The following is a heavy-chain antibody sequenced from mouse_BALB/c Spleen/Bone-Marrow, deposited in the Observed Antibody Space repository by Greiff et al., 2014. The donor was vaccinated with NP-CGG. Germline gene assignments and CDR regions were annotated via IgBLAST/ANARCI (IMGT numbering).Heavy chain of an antibody. CDR1: GYTFTDYN. J-gene: IGHJ3*01. D-gene: IGHD2-3*01. V-gene: IGHV1S29*02. CDR3: ARFDDDYWGFAH. CDR2: IYPYSGNT. Sequence: EVQRVESGPELVKPGASVKISCRASGYTFTDYNMHWVKQSHGESLEWIGYIYPYSGNTAYNQRFKNKATLTVDNSSSTAHMELRGLTSEDSAVYYCARFDDDYWGFAHWGQGTLVTVSA.